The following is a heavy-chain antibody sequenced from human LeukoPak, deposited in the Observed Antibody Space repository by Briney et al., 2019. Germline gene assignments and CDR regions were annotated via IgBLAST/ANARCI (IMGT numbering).Heavy chain of an antibody. D-gene: IGHD5-18*01. CDR3: TTIKRGDIFGYFDF. CDR1: GGSMTTHH. Sequence: SETLSLTCTVSGGSMTTHHWNWIRQTPGKGLEWIGYVFDSGRTKVNPSLTSRVTLSTDTSKNQLSLRLSSVTAADTAVYYCTTIKRGDIFGYFDFWGQGILVTVSS. CDR2: VFDSGRT. V-gene: IGHV4-59*11. J-gene: IGHJ4*02.